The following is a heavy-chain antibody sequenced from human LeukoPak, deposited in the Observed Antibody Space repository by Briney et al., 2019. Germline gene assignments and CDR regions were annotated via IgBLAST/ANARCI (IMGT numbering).Heavy chain of an antibody. D-gene: IGHD2-21*01. CDR1: GDSISNFY. CDR2: IFIRGLT. V-gene: IGHV4-4*07. Sequence: PSEALSLTCTFSGDSISNFYWSWIRQPAGKGLEWIGRIFIRGLTNYNPSLKSRVIMSVDTSKNEFSLKLTSVTAADTAVYYCARGREYGDFLDYWGQGTLVTVSS. J-gene: IGHJ4*02. CDR3: ARGREYGDFLDY.